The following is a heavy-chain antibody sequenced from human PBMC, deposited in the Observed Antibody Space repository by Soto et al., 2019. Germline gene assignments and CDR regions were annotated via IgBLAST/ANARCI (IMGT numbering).Heavy chain of an antibody. V-gene: IGHV1-69*13. D-gene: IGHD6-6*01. J-gene: IGHJ3*02. CDR1: GGTFSSYA. CDR3: ARAKQLGFGAFDI. CDR2: IIPIFGTA. Sequence: SVKVSCKASGGTFSSYAISWVRQAPGQGLEWMGGIIPIFGTANYAQKFQGRVTITADESTSTAHMELSSLRSEDKAVYYCARAKQLGFGAFDIWGQGTMVTVSS.